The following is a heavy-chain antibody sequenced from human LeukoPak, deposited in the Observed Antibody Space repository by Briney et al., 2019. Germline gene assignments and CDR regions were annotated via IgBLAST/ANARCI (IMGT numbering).Heavy chain of an antibody. J-gene: IGHJ4*02. Sequence: PGGSLRLSCAASGFTVSSNYTSWVRQAPGKGLEWVSVIYSGGSTYYADSVKGRFTISRDNSKNTLYLQMNSLRAEDTAVYYCASTSGYSYGYPFDYWGQGTLVTVSS. CDR3: ASTSGYSYGYPFDY. CDR1: GFTVSSNY. CDR2: IYSGGST. D-gene: IGHD5-18*01. V-gene: IGHV3-66*01.